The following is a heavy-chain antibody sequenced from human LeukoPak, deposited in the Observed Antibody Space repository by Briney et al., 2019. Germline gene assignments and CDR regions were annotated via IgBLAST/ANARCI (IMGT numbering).Heavy chain of an antibody. Sequence: PSETLSLTCTVSGGSISSYYWSWIRQPAGKGLEWIGRIYTSGSTNYNPSLKSRATMSVDTSKNQFSLKLSSVTAADTAVYYCARDRVFHLYYMDVWGKGTTVTVSS. D-gene: IGHD6-13*01. V-gene: IGHV4-4*07. CDR3: ARDRVFHLYYMDV. CDR1: GGSISSYY. CDR2: IYTSGST. J-gene: IGHJ6*03.